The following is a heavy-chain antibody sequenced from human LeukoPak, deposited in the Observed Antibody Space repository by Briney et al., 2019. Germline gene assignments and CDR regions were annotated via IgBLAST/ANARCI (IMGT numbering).Heavy chain of an antibody. V-gene: IGHV3-49*03. CDR2: IKSKGYGETI. Sequence: GRSLRLSCAASGFTFGDYAMGWFRQAPGKGLEWLSFIKSKGYGETIEYAAAVRGRFTISRDDSKSIAYLHMNSLETEDTAIYFRSRAFFGVVVNMYYFDYWGLGTLVTVSS. CDR3: SRAFFGVVVNMYYFDY. D-gene: IGHD3-3*01. CDR1: GFTFGDYA. J-gene: IGHJ4*02.